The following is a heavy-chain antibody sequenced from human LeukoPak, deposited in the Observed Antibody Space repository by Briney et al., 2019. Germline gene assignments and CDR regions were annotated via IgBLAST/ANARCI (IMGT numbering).Heavy chain of an antibody. J-gene: IGHJ4*02. CDR3: ARDETIAVAGTHFDY. D-gene: IGHD6-19*01. V-gene: IGHV1-18*01. CDR1: GYTFTSYG. CDR2: ISAYNGNT. Sequence: ASVKVSCKAAGYTFTSYGISWGRQAPGQGLEWMGWISAYNGNTNYAQNLQGRVTMTTDTSTSTAYMELRSLRSDDTAVYYCARDETIAVAGTHFDYWGQGTLVTVSS.